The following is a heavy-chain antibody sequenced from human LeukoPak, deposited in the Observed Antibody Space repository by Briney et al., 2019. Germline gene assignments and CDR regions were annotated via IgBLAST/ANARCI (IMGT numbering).Heavy chain of an antibody. D-gene: IGHD3-22*01. CDR1: GYTFTSYY. CDR2: ISPSGGST. Sequence: GASLKVSCKASGYTFTSYYMHWVRQAPGQGLEWMGIISPSGGSTSYAQKFQGRVTMTRDTSTSSVYMELSSLRSEDTAVYYCATLGITMTAIGYWGQGTLVTVSS. V-gene: IGHV1-46*01. CDR3: ATLGITMTAIGY. J-gene: IGHJ4*02.